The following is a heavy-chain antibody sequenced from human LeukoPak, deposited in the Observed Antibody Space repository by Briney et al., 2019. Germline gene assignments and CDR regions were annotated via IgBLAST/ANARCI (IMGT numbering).Heavy chain of an antibody. CDR3: ARDLSSSSNFDY. J-gene: IGHJ4*02. CDR2: IIPIFGIA. V-gene: IGHV1-69*04. Sequence: ASVKVSCKASGGTFSSYAISWVRQAPGQGLEWMGRIIPIFGIANYAQKFQGRVTITADKSTSTAYMELSSLRSEDMAVYYCARDLSSSSNFDYWGQGTLVTVSS. D-gene: IGHD6-6*01. CDR1: GGTFSSYA.